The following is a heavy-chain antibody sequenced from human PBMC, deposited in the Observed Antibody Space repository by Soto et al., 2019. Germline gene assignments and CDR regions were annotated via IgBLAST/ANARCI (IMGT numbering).Heavy chain of an antibody. J-gene: IGHJ6*02. CDR3: ASTRRTYYYDSSGPPYYYYGMDV. V-gene: IGHV5-51*01. CDR1: GYSFTSYW. CDR2: IYPGDSDT. D-gene: IGHD3-22*01. Sequence: GESLKISCKCSGYSFTSYWIGWVRQMPGKGLEWMGIIYPGDSDTRYSPSFQGQVTISADKSISTAYLQWSSLKASDTAMYYCASTRRTYYYDSSGPPYYYYGMDVWGQGTTVTV.